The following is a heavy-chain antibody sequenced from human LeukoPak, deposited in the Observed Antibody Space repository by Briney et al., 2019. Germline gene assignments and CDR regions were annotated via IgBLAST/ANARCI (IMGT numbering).Heavy chain of an antibody. CDR2: INPSGGST. J-gene: IGHJ4*02. Sequence: GASVKVSCKASGYTFTSYYMHWVRQAPGQGLEWMGIINPSGGSTSYALKFQGRATMTRDTSTSTVYMELSSLRSEDTAVYYCARDRGSSFQITVWGQGTLVTVSS. V-gene: IGHV1-46*01. D-gene: IGHD6-6*01. CDR1: GYTFTSYY. CDR3: ARDRGSSFQITV.